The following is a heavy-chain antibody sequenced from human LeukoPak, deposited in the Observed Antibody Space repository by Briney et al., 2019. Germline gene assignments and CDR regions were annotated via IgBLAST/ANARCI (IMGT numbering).Heavy chain of an antibody. D-gene: IGHD6-19*01. V-gene: IGHV5-51*01. CDR1: GYSFTSYW. CDR2: IYPGDSDT. Sequence: GESLKISCKGSGYSFTSYWIGWVRQMPGEGLEWMGIIYPGDSDTRYSPSFQGQVTISADKSISTAYLQWSSLKASDTAMYYCATYSSGLRRAFDYWGQGTLVTVSS. CDR3: ATYSSGLRRAFDY. J-gene: IGHJ4*02.